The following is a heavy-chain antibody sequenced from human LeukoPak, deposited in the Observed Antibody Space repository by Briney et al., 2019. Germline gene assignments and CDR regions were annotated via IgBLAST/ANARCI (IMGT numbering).Heavy chain of an antibody. CDR3: AELGITMIGGV. Sequence: GGSLRLSCAASGDTFSSYEMNWVRQAPGRGLEWVSYISSSGSTIYYADSVKGRFTISRDNAKNSLYLQMNSLRAEDTAVYYCAELGITMIGGVWGKGTTVTISS. V-gene: IGHV3-48*03. CDR1: GDTFSSYE. CDR2: ISSSGSTI. D-gene: IGHD3-10*02. J-gene: IGHJ6*04.